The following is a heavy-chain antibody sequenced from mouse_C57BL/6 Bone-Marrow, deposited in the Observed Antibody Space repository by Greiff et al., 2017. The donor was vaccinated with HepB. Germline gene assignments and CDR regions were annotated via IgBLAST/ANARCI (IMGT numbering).Heavy chain of an antibody. CDR3: TLFITNDY. J-gene: IGHJ2*01. CDR1: GFTFSNYW. V-gene: IGHV6-3*01. Sequence: EVQLQQSGGGLVQPGGSMKLSCVASGFTFSNYWMNWVRQSPEKGLEWVAQIRLKSDNYATHYAESVKGRFTISRDDSKSSVYLQMNNLRAEDTGIYYCTLFITNDYWGQGTTLTVSS. CDR2: IRLKSDNYAT. D-gene: IGHD1-1*01.